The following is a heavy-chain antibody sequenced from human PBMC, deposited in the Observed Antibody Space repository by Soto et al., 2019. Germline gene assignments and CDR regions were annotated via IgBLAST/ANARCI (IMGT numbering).Heavy chain of an antibody. D-gene: IGHD2-15*01. CDR2: LYYSGST. CDR1: CGSVSSGGLY. Sequence: PSETLSLTCTVPCGSVSSGGLYWSWIRQPPGTGLEWIGYLYYSGSTKYNASLKSRVPMSEDTSRKQFSLKLNSVTAADTAVYYCAREYIGYCSGGSCRYFDYWGQGTLVTVSS. V-gene: IGHV4-61*08. CDR3: AREYIGYCSGGSCRYFDY. J-gene: IGHJ4*02.